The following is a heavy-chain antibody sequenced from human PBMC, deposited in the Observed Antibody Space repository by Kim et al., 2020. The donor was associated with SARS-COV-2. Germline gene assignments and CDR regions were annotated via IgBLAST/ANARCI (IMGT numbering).Heavy chain of an antibody. CDR3: ATAPSYGHGFDY. CDR1: GYTLTELS. J-gene: IGHJ4*02. D-gene: IGHD5-18*01. V-gene: IGHV1-24*01. CDR2: FDPEDGET. Sequence: ASVKVSCKVSGYTLTELSMHWVRQAPGKGLEWMGGFDPEDGETIYAQKFRGRVTMTEDTSTDTAYMELSSLRSEDTAVYYCATAPSYGHGFDYWGQGTLVTVSS.